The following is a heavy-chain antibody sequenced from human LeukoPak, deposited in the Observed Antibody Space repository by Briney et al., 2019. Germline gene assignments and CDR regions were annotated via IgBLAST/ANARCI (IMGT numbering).Heavy chain of an antibody. CDR3: ARHPIAEGAAYNWFHP. CDR1: GYDSGVSFTSHS. J-gene: IGHJ5*02. CDR2: IYPRDSTT. Sequence: GESLKISCQGSGYDSGVSFTSHSIAWVRQMPGKGLEWMGIIYPRDSTTLYSPSFQGQVTISADTSIHTAYLQWISLKDSDTAMYYCARHPIAEGAAYNWFHPWGQGTLVTVS. D-gene: IGHD6-13*01. V-gene: IGHV5-51*01.